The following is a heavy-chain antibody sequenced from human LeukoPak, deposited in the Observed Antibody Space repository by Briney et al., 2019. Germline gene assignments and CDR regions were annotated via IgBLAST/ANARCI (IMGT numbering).Heavy chain of an antibody. D-gene: IGHD5-12*01. J-gene: IGHJ6*03. CDR1: GGSISSSSYY. V-gene: IGHV4-39*07. CDR2: IYYSGST. CDR3: ARHVRTGGYDRYYYYFYMDV. Sequence: SETLSLTCTVSGGSISSSSYYWGWIRQPPGKGLEWIGSIYYSGSTYYNPSLKSRVTISVDTSKNQFSLKLSSVTAADTAVYYCARHVRTGGYDRYYYYFYMDVWGKGTTVTVSS.